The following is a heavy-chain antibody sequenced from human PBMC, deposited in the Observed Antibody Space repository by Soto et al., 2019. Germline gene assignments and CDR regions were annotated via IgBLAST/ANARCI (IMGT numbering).Heavy chain of an antibody. CDR1: GGSISSSSYY. V-gene: IGHV4-39*01. J-gene: IGHJ1*01. Sequence: QLQLQESGPGLVKPSETVPLTCTVSGGSISSSSYYWGWIRQPPGKGLEWIGSIFYSGNTYYNPSLKSRVTISVDTSKNQFSVKLSSVTAADTAVYYCASFWSGYSIYFQHWGQGTLVTVSS. CDR3: ASFWSGYSIYFQH. D-gene: IGHD3-3*01. CDR2: IFYSGNT.